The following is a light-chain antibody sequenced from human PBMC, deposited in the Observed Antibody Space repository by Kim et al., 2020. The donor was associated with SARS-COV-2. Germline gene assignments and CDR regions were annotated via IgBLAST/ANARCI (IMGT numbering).Light chain of an antibody. CDR2: WAS. CDR1: QSVFYSSKNKNY. Sequence: RDTINCKSSQSVFYSSKNKNYLAWYQQKPGQPPRLLIYWASTRESGVPDRFSGGGSGTDFTLTISSLQAEDVAVYYCQQYYSTRTFGQGTKVDIK. CDR3: QQYYSTRT. V-gene: IGKV4-1*01. J-gene: IGKJ1*01.